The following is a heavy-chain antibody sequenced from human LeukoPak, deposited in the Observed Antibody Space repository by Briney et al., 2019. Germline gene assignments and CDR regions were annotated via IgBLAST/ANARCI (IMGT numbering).Heavy chain of an antibody. CDR2: IGTTSGAI. V-gene: IGHV3-48*04. D-gene: IGHD5-24*01. Sequence: GGSLRLSCAASGFTFNAFGMNWVRQAPGKGLEWVSYIGTTSGAIYYADSVKGRFTISRDNAKNSLYLQMHSLRAEDTAVYYCARGEQDMATMSIDYWGQGALVTVSS. CDR3: ARGEQDMATMSIDY. J-gene: IGHJ4*02. CDR1: GFTFNAFG.